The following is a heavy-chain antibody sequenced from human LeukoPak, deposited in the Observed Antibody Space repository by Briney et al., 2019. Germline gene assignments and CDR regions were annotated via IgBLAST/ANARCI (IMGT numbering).Heavy chain of an antibody. D-gene: IGHD3-22*01. CDR3: ARGSQYYYDSSGYLDY. CDR2: IYYSGST. J-gene: IGHJ4*02. V-gene: IGHV4-59*01. CDR1: GGSISSYY. Sequence: SETLSLTCTVSGGSISSYYWSWIRQPPGKGLEWIGYIYYSGSTNYNPSLKSRVTISVDTSKNRFSLKLSSVTAADTAVYYCARGSQYYYDSSGYLDYWGQGTLVTVSS.